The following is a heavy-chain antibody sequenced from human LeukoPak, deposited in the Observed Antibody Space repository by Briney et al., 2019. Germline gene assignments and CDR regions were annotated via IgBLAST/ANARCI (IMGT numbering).Heavy chain of an antibody. J-gene: IGHJ4*02. Sequence: PSETLSLTCTVSGGSISSSTYCWGWIRRPPGKGLEWIGSMSYSGSTYYSPSLSLKSRVTISVDTSKKQFSLKLSSVSVADTAVYYCARGPTTSPQYSFDYWGQGNMVTVSS. V-gene: IGHV4-39*01. CDR3: ARGPTTSPQYSFDY. CDR1: GGSISSSTYC. D-gene: IGHD4-17*01. CDR2: MSYSGST.